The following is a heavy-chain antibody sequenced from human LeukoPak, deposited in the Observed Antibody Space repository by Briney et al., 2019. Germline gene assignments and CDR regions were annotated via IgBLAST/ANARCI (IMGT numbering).Heavy chain of an antibody. V-gene: IGHV3-74*01. CDR3: ARGPIVVVPAGGTFDI. Sequence: GGSLRLSCAASGFTFSSYWMYRVRQAPGKGLVWVPRINSDGSSTSYADSVKGRFTISRDNAKNTLYLQLNSLRAEDTAVYFCARGPIVVVPAGGTFDIWGQGTMVTVSS. J-gene: IGHJ3*02. CDR2: INSDGSST. CDR1: GFTFSSYW. D-gene: IGHD2-2*01.